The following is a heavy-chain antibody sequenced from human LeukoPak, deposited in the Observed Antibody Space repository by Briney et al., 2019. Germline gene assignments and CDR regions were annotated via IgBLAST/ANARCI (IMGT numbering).Heavy chain of an antibody. CDR1: GFTFSSYN. Sequence: GGSLRLSCAASGFTFSSYNMNWVRQAPGKGLEWVSSISSSGSTIYYADSVKGRFTISRDNAKNSLYLQMNSLRAEDTAVYYCARVVGINYYYYYMDVWGKGTTVTISS. J-gene: IGHJ6*03. CDR3: ARVVGINYYYYYMDV. V-gene: IGHV3-21*04. D-gene: IGHD3-3*02. CDR2: ISSSGSTI.